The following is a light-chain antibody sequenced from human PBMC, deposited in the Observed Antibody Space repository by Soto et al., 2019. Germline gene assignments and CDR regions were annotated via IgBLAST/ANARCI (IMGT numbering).Light chain of an antibody. J-gene: IGKJ2*01. Sequence: EIVMTQSPATLSMSPGERATLSCRASQSISSNLAWYQQKPGQAPRLLIYGASTRATGIPARFSGSGSGTDFTLTISSLQSEDFAIYYCQQYINWPPLYTFGQGTKLENK. CDR1: QSISSN. CDR2: GAS. V-gene: IGKV3-15*01. CDR3: QQYINWPPLYT.